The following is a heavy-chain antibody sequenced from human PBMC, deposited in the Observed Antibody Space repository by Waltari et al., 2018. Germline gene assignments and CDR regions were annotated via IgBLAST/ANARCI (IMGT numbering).Heavy chain of an antibody. Sequence: EVQLVESGGGLVQPGGSLSLSCVVAGFPFTKAWMSWVRQGPGKGLEWIDRIKSEGDGGTTDYATPLKGRISLSRDDSKNTVYLQMNTLKAEDTGVYFCATDYGDFLGVWGPGTTVTV. CDR3: ATDYGDFLGV. CDR1: GFPFTKAW. V-gene: IGHV3-15*01. CDR2: IKSEGDGGTT. D-gene: IGHD3-10*01. J-gene: IGHJ6*02.